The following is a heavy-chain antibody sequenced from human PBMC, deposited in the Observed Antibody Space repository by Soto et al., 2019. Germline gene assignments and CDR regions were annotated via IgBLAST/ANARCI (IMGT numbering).Heavy chain of an antibody. CDR2: FYYSGST. Sequence: QVQLQESGPGLVKPSQTLSITCTVSGGSISTGGDYRNRIRQHPGKGLEWIGYFYYSGSTYYNPSLKSRVTISVNTSKNQFSLKLSSVTAADTAVYFCARSVFPWGQGTLVTVSS. V-gene: IGHV4-31*03. J-gene: IGHJ5*02. CDR3: ARSVFP. CDR1: GGSISTGGDY.